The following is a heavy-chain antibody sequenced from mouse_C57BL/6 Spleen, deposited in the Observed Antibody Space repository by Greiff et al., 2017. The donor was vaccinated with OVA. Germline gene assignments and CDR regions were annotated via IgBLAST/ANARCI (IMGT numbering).Heavy chain of an antibody. J-gene: IGHJ3*01. CDR3: ARAYGNYRFAY. CDR1: GFSLSTSGMG. V-gene: IGHV8-12*01. CDR2: IYWDDDK. Sequence: QVTLKESGPGILQSSQTLSLTCSFSGFSLSTSGMGVSWIRQPSGKGLEWLAHIYWDDDKRYNPSLKSRLTISKDTSRNQVFLKITSVDTADTATYYCARAYGNYRFAYWGQGTLVTVSA. D-gene: IGHD2-1*01.